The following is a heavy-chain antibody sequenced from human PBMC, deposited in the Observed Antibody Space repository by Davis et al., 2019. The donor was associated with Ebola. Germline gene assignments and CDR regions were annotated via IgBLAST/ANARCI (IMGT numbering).Heavy chain of an antibody. D-gene: IGHD3-3*01. CDR3: ARVLRFLEWLSHYYYYGMDV. CDR2: ISSSSYI. Sequence: PGGSLRLSCAASGFTFSSYSMNWVRQAPGKGLEWVSSISSSSYIYYADSVKGRFTISRDNAKNSLYLQMNSLRAEDTAVYYCARVLRFLEWLSHYYYYGMDVWGQGTTVTVSS. CDR1: GFTFSSYS. V-gene: IGHV3-21*04. J-gene: IGHJ6*02.